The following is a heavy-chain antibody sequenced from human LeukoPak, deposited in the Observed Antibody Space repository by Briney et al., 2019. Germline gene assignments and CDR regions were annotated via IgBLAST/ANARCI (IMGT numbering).Heavy chain of an antibody. CDR1: GYTFTGYY. J-gene: IGHJ4*02. V-gene: IGHV1-2*02. D-gene: IGHD3-10*01. Sequence: ASVTVSCKASGYTFTGYYMHWVRQAPGQGLEWMGWINPNSGGTNYAQKFQGRVTMTRDTSISTAYMELSRLRSDDTAVYYCARVYVLLWFGELSFDYWGQGTLVTVSS. CDR2: INPNSGGT. CDR3: ARVYVLLWFGELSFDY.